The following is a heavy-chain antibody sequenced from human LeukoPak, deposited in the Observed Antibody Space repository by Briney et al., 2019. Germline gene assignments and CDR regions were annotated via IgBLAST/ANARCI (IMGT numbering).Heavy chain of an antibody. D-gene: IGHD2-2*01. V-gene: IGHV5-51*01. J-gene: IGHJ5*02. CDR2: IYPGDSDT. Sequence: GESLKISCKASGYSFTSYWIGWVRQMPGKGLEWMGIIYPGDSDTRYSPSFQGQVTISADKSISTAYLQWSSLKASDTAMYYCARGPPISNIVVVPAAISAWGQGTLVTVSS. CDR3: ARGPPISNIVVVPAAISA. CDR1: GYSFTSYW.